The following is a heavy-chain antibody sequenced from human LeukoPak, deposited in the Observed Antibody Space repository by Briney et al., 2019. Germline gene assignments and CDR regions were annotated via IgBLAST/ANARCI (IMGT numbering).Heavy chain of an antibody. CDR1: GFTFSNYA. CDR3: AREALYGSGSYFGYFDY. Sequence: GGSLRLSCAGSGFTFSNYAIHWVRQPPGRGLEWVAVISHDGSSKSYADSVKGRFTISRDTSENTLSLVLSSLRLEDTAVYYCAREALYGSGSYFGYFDYWGQGTLVTVSS. V-gene: IGHV3-30*03. D-gene: IGHD3-10*01. CDR2: ISHDGSSK. J-gene: IGHJ4*02.